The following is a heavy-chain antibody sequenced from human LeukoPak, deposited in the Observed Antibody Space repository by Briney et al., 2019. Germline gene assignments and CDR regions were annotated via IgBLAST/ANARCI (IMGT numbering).Heavy chain of an antibody. CDR1: GGSISSGDYY. V-gene: IGHV4-30-4*08. D-gene: IGHD1-26*01. J-gene: IGHJ5*02. CDR2: IYYSGST. Sequence: SQTLSLTCTVSGGSISSGDYYWRWIRQPRGKGLEWIGYIYYSGSTYYNPSLKSRVTISVDTSKNQFSLKLSSVTAADTAGSYCAISGSYGGWFDPWGQGTLVTVSS. CDR3: AISGSYGGWFDP.